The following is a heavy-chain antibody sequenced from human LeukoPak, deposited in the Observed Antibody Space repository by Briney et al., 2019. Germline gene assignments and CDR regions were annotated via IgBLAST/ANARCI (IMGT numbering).Heavy chain of an antibody. J-gene: IGHJ4*02. D-gene: IGHD3-10*01. V-gene: IGHV1-46*01. CDR1: GYTFTGYY. CDR2: INPSGGST. Sequence: ASVKVSCKASGYTFTGYYMHWVRQAPGQGLEWMGWINPSGGSTSYAQKFQGRVTMTRDTSTSTVYMELSSLRSEDTAVYYCARGASSGSGSYYNGGFDYWGQGTLVTVSS. CDR3: ARGASSGSGSYYNGGFDY.